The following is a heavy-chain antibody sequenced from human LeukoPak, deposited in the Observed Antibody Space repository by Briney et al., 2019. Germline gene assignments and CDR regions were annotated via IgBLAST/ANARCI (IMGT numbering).Heavy chain of an antibody. CDR3: ASLFLPYYLESSGYYEFDY. Sequence: GESLKISCKGSGYSFTSYWIGWVRQMPGKGLEWMGIIYPGDSDTRYSPSFQGQVTISADKSISTAYLQWSSLKASDTAMYYCASLFLPYYLESSGYYEFDYWGQGTLVTVSS. CDR2: IYPGDSDT. D-gene: IGHD3-22*01. CDR1: GYSFTSYW. V-gene: IGHV5-51*01. J-gene: IGHJ4*02.